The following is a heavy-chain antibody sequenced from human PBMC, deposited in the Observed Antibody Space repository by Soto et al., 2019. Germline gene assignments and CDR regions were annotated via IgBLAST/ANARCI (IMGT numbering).Heavy chain of an antibody. J-gene: IGHJ4*02. Sequence: QVQLVQSGAEVKKPGASVKVSCKAFGYTFSSYYMHWVRQAPGQGLEWMGIINTRGGSTSYAQKFQGRVTMTRDTSTSTVSMDLSSLRSEDTAVYYCARGGVDKTTSHFDHWGQGTLVTVSS. V-gene: IGHV1-46*01. CDR3: ARGGVDKTTSHFDH. CDR2: INTRGGST. CDR1: GYTFSSYY. D-gene: IGHD4-4*01.